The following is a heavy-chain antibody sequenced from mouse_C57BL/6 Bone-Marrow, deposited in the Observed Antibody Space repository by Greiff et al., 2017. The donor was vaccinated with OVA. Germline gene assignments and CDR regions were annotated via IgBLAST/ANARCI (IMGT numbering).Heavy chain of an antibody. CDR3: ARPPHYYGSSDGFAY. J-gene: IGHJ3*01. V-gene: IGHV5-12*01. CDR1: GFTFSDYY. CDR2: FSTGGGST. Sequence: EVQVVESGGGFVQPGGSLKLSCAASGFTFSDYYMYWVRQPPEKRLEWVAYFSTGGGSTYYPDTVKGRFTISRATAKQPLYLQMSRLKSEDTAMYYCARPPHYYGSSDGFAYWGQGTLVTGSA. D-gene: IGHD1-1*01.